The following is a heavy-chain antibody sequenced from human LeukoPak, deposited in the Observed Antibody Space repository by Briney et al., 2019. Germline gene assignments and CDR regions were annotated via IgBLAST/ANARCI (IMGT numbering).Heavy chain of an antibody. V-gene: IGHV4-61*01. D-gene: IGHD1-26*01. Sequence: PSETLSLTFTVSGXSVSTGTYYWSWIRQPPGKGLEWIAYIYYSGSTNYNPSLMSRVTISVDTSKNQFSLKLRSVTAADTAVYYCARDLWELQSAFDLWGQGRMVTVSS. CDR3: ARDLWELQSAFDL. CDR2: IYYSGST. J-gene: IGHJ3*01. CDR1: GXSVSTGTYY.